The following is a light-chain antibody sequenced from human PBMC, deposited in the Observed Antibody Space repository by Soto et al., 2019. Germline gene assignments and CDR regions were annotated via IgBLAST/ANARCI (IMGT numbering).Light chain of an antibody. CDR2: EVS. CDR1: SSDIGAYNY. J-gene: IGLJ2*01. Sequence: QSVLTQPASVSGSPGQSITISCTGTSSDIGAYNYVSWYQHHPGKAPKFMMYEVSYRPSGVSDRFSGSKSGNTASLTISGLQAEDEDDYYCSSYTSTSTILFGGGTKLTVL. V-gene: IGLV2-14*01. CDR3: SSYTSTSTIL.